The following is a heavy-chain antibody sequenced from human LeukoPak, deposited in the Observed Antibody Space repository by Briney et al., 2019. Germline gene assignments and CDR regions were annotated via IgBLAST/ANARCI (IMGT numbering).Heavy chain of an antibody. J-gene: IGHJ6*03. CDR2: IRYDGSNK. CDR1: GFTFSSYG. V-gene: IGHV3-30*02. D-gene: IGHD1-1*01. CDR3: AKDAVNWKIAHYYYYYMDV. Sequence: GGSLRLSCAASGFTFSSYGMHWVRQAPGKGLEWVAFIRYDGSNKYYADSVKGRFTISRDNSKNTLYLQMNSLRAEDTAVYYCAKDAVNWKIAHYYYYYMDVWGKGTTVTISS.